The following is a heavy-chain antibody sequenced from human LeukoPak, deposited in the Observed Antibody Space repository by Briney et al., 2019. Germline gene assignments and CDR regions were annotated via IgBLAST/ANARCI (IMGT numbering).Heavy chain of an antibody. CDR3: ARYRHSYYFDY. D-gene: IGHD6-6*01. J-gene: IGHJ4*02. CDR1: GLTFSSFS. CDR2: IRKDGSEK. Sequence: GGSLRLSCAASGLTFSSFSMSWVRQAPGKGLEWVANIRKDGSEKYYVDSVKGRFTISRDNAKNSLFLQMDSLRAEDTAVYYCARYRHSYYFDYWGQGTLVTVSS. V-gene: IGHV3-7*01.